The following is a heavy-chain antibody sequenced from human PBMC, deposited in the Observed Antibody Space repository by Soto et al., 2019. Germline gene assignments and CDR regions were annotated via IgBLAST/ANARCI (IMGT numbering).Heavy chain of an antibody. CDR3: ARTDSSGYYFVY. Sequence: QVQLQESGPGLVKPSQTLSLTCTFSGDFVSSGGYYWSWIRQLPGKGLEWIGYIYSSGTTFYNPSLKSRITISVDTSKNQFSRNLSSVTAADTAVYYCARTDSSGYYFVYWGQGTLVTVFS. J-gene: IGHJ4*02. CDR2: IYSSGTT. CDR1: GDFVSSGGYY. D-gene: IGHD3-22*01. V-gene: IGHV4-31*03.